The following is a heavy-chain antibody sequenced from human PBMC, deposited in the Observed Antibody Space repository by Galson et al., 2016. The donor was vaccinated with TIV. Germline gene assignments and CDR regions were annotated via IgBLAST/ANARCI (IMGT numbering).Heavy chain of an antibody. CDR3: ARDRGSMTMILVVDYYYGMDV. J-gene: IGHJ6*02. D-gene: IGHD3-22*01. V-gene: IGHV1-18*04. Sequence: SVKVSCKASGYTFSIYGISWVRRAPGQGLEWMGWISGHSGNTDYARKFQGRLVMTTDTSTGTAFMEVRSLTSDDTAVYYCARDRGSMTMILVVDYYYGMDVWGQGTTVTVS. CDR2: ISGHSGNT. CDR1: GYTFSIYG.